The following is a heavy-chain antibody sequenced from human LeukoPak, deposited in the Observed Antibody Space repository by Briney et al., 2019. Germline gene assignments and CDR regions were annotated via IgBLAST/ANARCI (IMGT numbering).Heavy chain of an antibody. Sequence: GASVKVSCKASGYTFTAYYMHWVRQAPGQGLEWMGWINPNSGGTNFAQKFQDRVSMTRDTSITTVYMTLSSLTSDDTAVYFCAREVEWELLGSGFWGQGTQVTVSS. D-gene: IGHD1-26*01. CDR1: GYTFTAYY. CDR3: AREVEWELLGSGF. J-gene: IGHJ4*02. V-gene: IGHV1-2*02. CDR2: INPNSGGT.